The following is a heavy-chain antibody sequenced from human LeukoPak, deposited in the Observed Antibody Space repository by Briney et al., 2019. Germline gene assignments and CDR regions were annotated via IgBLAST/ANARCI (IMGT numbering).Heavy chain of an antibody. CDR2: ISWNGGST. CDR1: GFNFHDYG. J-gene: IGHJ4*02. V-gene: IGHV3-20*04. Sequence: GGSLTLSCAASGFNFHDYGMTWVRQAPGGGLEGVSGISWNGGSTTYVDSVKGRFTISRENANTSLYLQRNSLRGEDTALYYCARGSGSYSTYFDFWGQGTLVTVSS. D-gene: IGHD1-26*01. CDR3: ARGSGSYSTYFDF.